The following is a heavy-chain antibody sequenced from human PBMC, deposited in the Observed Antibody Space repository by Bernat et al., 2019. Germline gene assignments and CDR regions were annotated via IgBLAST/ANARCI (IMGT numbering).Heavy chain of an antibody. Sequence: EVQLLESGGGLVQPGGSLRLSCAASGFTFSSYAMSWVRQAPGKGLEWVSAISGSGGSTYYADSAKGRFTISRDNSKNTLYPQMNSLRAEDTAVYYCAKKATNDYIWGSYTYYFDYWGQGTLVTVSS. V-gene: IGHV3-23*01. CDR2: ISGSGGST. D-gene: IGHD3-16*01. CDR1: GFTFSSYA. CDR3: AKKATNDYIWGSYTYYFDY. J-gene: IGHJ4*02.